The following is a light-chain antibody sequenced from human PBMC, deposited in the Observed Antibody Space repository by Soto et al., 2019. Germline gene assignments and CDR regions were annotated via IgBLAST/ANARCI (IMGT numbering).Light chain of an antibody. J-gene: IGKJ4*01. CDR1: QSVSSY. CDR2: DAS. CDR3: QQRSNWPPGQLT. V-gene: IGKV3-11*01. Sequence: EIVLTQSPATLSLSPGERATLSCRASQSVSSYLAWYQQKPGQAPRLLIYDASNRATGIPARFSGSGSGTDCTLPTSSLEPEDFAVYYCQQRSNWPPGQLTFGGGTKVEIK.